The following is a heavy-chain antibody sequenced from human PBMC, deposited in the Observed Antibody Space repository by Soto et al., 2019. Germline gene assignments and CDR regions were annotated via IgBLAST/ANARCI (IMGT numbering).Heavy chain of an antibody. D-gene: IGHD3-3*01. J-gene: IGHJ4*02. CDR3: ARDQYDFPLDY. Sequence: PSETLSLTCTVSGGSISSGGYYWSWIRQHPGKGLEWIGYIYYSGSTYYNPSLKSRVTISVDTSKNQFSLKLSSVTAADTAVYYCARDQYDFPLDYWGQGTQVTVSS. CDR1: GGSISSGGYY. V-gene: IGHV4-31*03. CDR2: IYYSGST.